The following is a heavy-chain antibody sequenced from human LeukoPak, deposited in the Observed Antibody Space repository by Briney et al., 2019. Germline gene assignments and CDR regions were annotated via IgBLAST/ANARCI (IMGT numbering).Heavy chain of an antibody. J-gene: IGHJ4*02. CDR1: GFTFSSYG. Sequence: GGSLRLSCAASGFTFSSYGMHWVRQAPGKGLEWVAVIWYDGSNKYYADSVKGRFTISRDNSKNTLYLQMNSLRAEDTAVYYCAREGYVWGSYPYYFDYWGQGTLVTVSS. CDR2: IWYDGSNK. D-gene: IGHD3-16*02. CDR3: AREGYVWGSYPYYFDY. V-gene: IGHV3-33*01.